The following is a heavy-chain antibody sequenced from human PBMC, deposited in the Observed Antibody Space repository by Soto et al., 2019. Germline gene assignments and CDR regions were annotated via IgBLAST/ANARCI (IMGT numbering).Heavy chain of an antibody. J-gene: IGHJ6*02. CDR1: GGSFSDYY. CDR3: ARILRGYDYGGYYYYGMDV. CDR2: IYYSGST. D-gene: IGHD5-12*01. V-gene: IGHV4-59*01. Sequence: PSETLSLTCAVYGGSFSDYYWSWIRQPPGKGLEWIGYIYYSGSTNYNPSLKSRVTISVDTSKNQFSLKLSSVTAADTAVYYCARILRGYDYGGYYYYGMDVCGQGTQVTVSS.